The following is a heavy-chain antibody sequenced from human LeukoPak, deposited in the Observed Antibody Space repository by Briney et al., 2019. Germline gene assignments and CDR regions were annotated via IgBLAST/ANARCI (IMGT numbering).Heavy chain of an antibody. V-gene: IGHV3-53*01. Sequence: PGGSLRLSCAASGFTVSSNYMSWVRQAPGKGLEWVSVIYSGGSTYYADSVKGRFTISRDNSKNTLYLQMNSLRAEDTAVYYCARDVRGTSYYEYYFDYWGQGTLVTVSS. CDR1: GFTVSSNY. D-gene: IGHD3/OR15-3a*01. CDR2: IYSGGST. CDR3: ARDVRGTSYYEYYFDY. J-gene: IGHJ4*02.